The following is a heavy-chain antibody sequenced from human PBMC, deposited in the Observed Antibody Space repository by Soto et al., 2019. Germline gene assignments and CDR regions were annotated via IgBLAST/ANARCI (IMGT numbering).Heavy chain of an antibody. CDR1: GFTFDDYG. CDR3: ARGVVVAATPGLNYYYGMDV. CDR2: INWNGGST. D-gene: IGHD2-15*01. V-gene: IGHV3-20*04. J-gene: IGHJ6*02. Sequence: GGSLRLSCAASGFTFDDYGMSWVRQAPGKGLEWVSGINWNGGSTGYADSVKGRFTISRDNAKISLYLQMNSLRAEDTALYYCARGVVVAATPGLNYYYGMDVWGQGTTVTVSS.